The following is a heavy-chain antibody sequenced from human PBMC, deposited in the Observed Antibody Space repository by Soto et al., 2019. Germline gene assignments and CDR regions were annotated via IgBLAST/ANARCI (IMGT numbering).Heavy chain of an antibody. CDR1: GASVTSGSYF. V-gene: IGHV4-31*02. J-gene: IGHJ5*02. CDR2: IYSSGAT. Sequence: QVHLQESGPGVVKSSETLSLTCSVSGASVTSGSYFWTWIRQLPGKGLQWIGYIYSSGATHYNPPLQSRLSLSLDTAGNHFSLRLTSVTLADPGVYYCAVHRATPGAALSTWFGPWGQGSLVTVSS. CDR3: AVHRATPGAALSTWFGP. D-gene: IGHD2-15*01.